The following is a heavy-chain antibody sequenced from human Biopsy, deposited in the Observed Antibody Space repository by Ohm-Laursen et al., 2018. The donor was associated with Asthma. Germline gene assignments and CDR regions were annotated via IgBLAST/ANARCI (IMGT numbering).Heavy chain of an antibody. J-gene: IGHJ6*02. CDR3: VRGSSSWHHGPFHYYYGLDV. V-gene: IGHV4-39*01. CDR2: IHYRATT. CDR1: SGSGGYLRSGNYY. Sequence: SDTLSLPCSLSSGSGGYLRSGNYYWGWIRQPPGKGLESIGSIHYRATTYYNPPLEIRVTVSADTSKNQFSWKLPSGAAADTAVYYCVRGSSSWHHGPFHYYYGLDVWGQGTTATVSS. D-gene: IGHD6-13*01.